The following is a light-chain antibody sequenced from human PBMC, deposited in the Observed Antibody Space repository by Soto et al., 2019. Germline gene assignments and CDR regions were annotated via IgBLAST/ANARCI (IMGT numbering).Light chain of an antibody. Sequence: DFVMTQSPLSLPVALGQPASISCRSSQGLVDSDGNTYLNWFQQRPGQSPRRLIYKVSRRESGVPDRFSGSGSGSDFTLKISRVEAEDVAVYYCMQGSQWPWTFGQGTKV. V-gene: IGKV2-30*01. CDR1: QGLVDSDGNTY. CDR3: MQGSQWPWT. J-gene: IGKJ1*01. CDR2: KVS.